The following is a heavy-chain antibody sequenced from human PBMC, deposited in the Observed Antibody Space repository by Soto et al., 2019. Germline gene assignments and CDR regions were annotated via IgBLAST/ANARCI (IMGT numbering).Heavy chain of an antibody. V-gene: IGHV3-21*01. CDR2: ISSSSSYI. Sequence: SLRLSCAASGFTFSSYSMNWVRQAPGKGLEWVSSISSSSSYIYYADSVKGRFTISRDNAKNSLYLQMSSVRAENTCVYYCARDRVGATKTFDIWGQGTMVTASS. D-gene: IGHD1-26*01. CDR1: GFTFSSYS. CDR3: ARDRVGATKTFDI. J-gene: IGHJ3*02.